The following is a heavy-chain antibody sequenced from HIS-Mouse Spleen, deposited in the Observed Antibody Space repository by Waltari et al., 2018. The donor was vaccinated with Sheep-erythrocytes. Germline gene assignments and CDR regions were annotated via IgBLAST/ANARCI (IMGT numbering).Heavy chain of an antibody. J-gene: IGHJ2*01. CDR1: GGSFSGYY. Sequence: QVQLQQWGAGLLKPSETLSHTCAVYGGSFSGYYWSWIRQPPGKGLEWIGEINHSGSTNYNPSLKSRVTISVDTSKNQFSLKLSSVTAADTAVYYCASKSIAARYWYFDLWGRGTLVTVSS. CDR3: ASKSIAARYWYFDL. V-gene: IGHV4-34*01. CDR2: INHSGST. D-gene: IGHD6-6*01.